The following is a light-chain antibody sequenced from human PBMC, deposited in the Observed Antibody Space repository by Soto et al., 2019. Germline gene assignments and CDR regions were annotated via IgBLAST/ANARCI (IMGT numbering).Light chain of an antibody. CDR2: AAS. CDR3: QQYHNWPRT. V-gene: IGKV3-15*01. CDR1: QSVSSD. Sequence: EIVMTQSPATLSVSPGERATLSCRASQSVSSDLAWYQPKPGQTPSLLIYAASTRATGIPARFSGSGSGTEFTLTISSLQSEDFVVYYCQQYHNWPRTFGEGTKVEI. J-gene: IGKJ1*01.